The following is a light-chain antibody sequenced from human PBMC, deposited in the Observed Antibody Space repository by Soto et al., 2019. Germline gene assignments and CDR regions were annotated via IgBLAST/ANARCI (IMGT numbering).Light chain of an antibody. CDR1: HSVSSSY. Sequence: EIVLTQSPCTLSLSPGERATLSCRASHSVSSSYLAWYQQKPGQAPRLLIYGASSRATGIPDRFSGSGSGSDFTLTISRLEPEDFALYYCQQYSSSLRTFGQGTKV. CDR3: QQYSSSLRT. CDR2: GAS. V-gene: IGKV3-20*01. J-gene: IGKJ1*01.